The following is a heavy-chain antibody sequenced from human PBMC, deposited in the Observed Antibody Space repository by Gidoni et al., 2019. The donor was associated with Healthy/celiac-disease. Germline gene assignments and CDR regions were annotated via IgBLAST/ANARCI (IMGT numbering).Heavy chain of an antibody. J-gene: IGHJ4*02. CDR2: ISAYNGNT. CDR3: ARDGAGSGFSDY. Sequence: GESPGQGLEWMGWISAYNGNTNYAQKLQGRVTMTTDTSTSTAYMELRSLRSDDTAVYYCARDGAGSGFSDYWGQGTLVTVSS. D-gene: IGHD3-10*01. V-gene: IGHV1-18*01.